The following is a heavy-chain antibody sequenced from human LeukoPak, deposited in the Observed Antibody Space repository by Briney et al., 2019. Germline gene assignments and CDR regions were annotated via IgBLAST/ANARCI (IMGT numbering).Heavy chain of an antibody. J-gene: IGHJ6*03. D-gene: IGHD1-7*01. V-gene: IGHV1-69*13. Sequence: GASVKVSCKASGYTFTSYAMNWVRQAPGQGLEWMGWINPNSGGTNYAQKFQGRVTITSDESTSTAYMELSSLRSEDTAVYYCAREGLPGTTPGYYYYMDVWGKGTTVTVSS. CDR1: GYTFTSYA. CDR2: INPNSGGT. CDR3: AREGLPGTTPGYYYYMDV.